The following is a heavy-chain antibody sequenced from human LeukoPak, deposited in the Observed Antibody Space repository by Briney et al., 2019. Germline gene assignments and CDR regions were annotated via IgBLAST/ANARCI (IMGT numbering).Heavy chain of an antibody. D-gene: IGHD5-12*01. V-gene: IGHV3-48*04. CDR3: ARVLLSGYDRPIDF. CDR1: GFTFRSYW. CDR2: ISSSAGSI. J-gene: IGHJ4*02. Sequence: GGSLRLSCADSGFTFRSYWMSWVRQAPGKGLEWVSYISSSAGSIYLADSVKDRFSVSRDNAKNSLYLQMTSLRAEDTGIYYCARVLLSGYDRPIDFWGQGTLVTVSS.